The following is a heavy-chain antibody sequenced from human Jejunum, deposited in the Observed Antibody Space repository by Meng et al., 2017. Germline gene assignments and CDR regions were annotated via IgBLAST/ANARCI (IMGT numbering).Heavy chain of an antibody. J-gene: IGHJ4*02. CDR3: ARVGPDSSGWYFDY. D-gene: IGHD6-19*01. CDR1: GYTFRSYA. Sequence: QQVQSASELKTSGASVKVSCTASGYTFRSYAMNWVRQAPGQGLEWMGWINSNTGNPTYAQGFTGRFVFSLDTSVSTAYLQISSLKAEDSAVYYCARVGPDSSGWYFDYWGQGTLVTVSS. V-gene: IGHV7-4-1*02. CDR2: INSNTGNP.